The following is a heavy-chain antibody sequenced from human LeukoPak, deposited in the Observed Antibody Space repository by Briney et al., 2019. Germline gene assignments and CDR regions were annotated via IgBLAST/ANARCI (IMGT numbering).Heavy chain of an antibody. CDR2: IYYSGST. CDR1: GGSISSGGYY. J-gene: IGHJ4*02. V-gene: IGHV4-61*08. Sequence: PSETLSLTCAVSGGSISSGGYYWSWIRQPPGKGLEWIGYIYYSGSTNYNPSLKSRVTISVDTSKNQFSLKLSSVTAADTAVYYCARVPTVTQGAYYFDYWGQGTLVTVSS. CDR3: ARVPTVTQGAYYFDY. D-gene: IGHD4-17*01.